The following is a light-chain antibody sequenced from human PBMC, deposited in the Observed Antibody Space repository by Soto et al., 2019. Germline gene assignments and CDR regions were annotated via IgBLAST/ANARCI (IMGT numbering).Light chain of an antibody. CDR3: CSYAGSSFS. Sequence: QSVLTQPASVSGSPGQSITISCTGTSCDVGSYNLVSWYQQHPGKAPKLMIYEVSKRPSGVSNRFSGSKSGNTASLTISGLQAEDEADYYCCSYAGSSFSFGTGTKVTVL. V-gene: IGLV2-23*02. CDR2: EVS. J-gene: IGLJ1*01. CDR1: SCDVGSYNL.